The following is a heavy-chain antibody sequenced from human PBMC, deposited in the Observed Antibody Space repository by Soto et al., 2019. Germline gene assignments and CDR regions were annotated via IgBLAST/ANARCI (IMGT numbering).Heavy chain of an antibody. CDR2: ISSSGSTI. V-gene: IGHV3-48*03. CDR1: GFTFSSYE. CDR3: ARKDYGSCLDY. D-gene: IGHD3-10*01. Sequence: EVQLVESGGGLVQPGGSLRLSCAASGFTFSSYEMNWVRQAPGKGLEWVSYISSSGSTIYYADSVKGRFTISRDNAKNSLYLQMNSLRAEDTAVYYCARKDYGSCLDYWGHGTLVTVSS. J-gene: IGHJ4*01.